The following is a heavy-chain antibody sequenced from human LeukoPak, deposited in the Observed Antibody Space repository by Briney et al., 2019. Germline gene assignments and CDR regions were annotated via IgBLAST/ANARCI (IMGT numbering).Heavy chain of an antibody. J-gene: IGHJ3*02. CDR1: GFTFSSYS. D-gene: IGHD2-2*01. CDR3: ARPGYCSSTSCYAREDAFDI. CDR2: ISSSSYI. Sequence: GGSLRLSCAASGFTFSSYSMNWVRQAPGKGLEWVSSISSSSYIYYADSVKGRFTISRDNAKNSLYLQMNSLRAEDTAVYYCARPGYCSSTSCYAREDAFDIRGQGTMVTVSS. V-gene: IGHV3-21*04.